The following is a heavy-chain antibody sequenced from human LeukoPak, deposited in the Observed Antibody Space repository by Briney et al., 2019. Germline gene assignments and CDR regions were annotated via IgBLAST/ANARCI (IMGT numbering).Heavy chain of an antibody. Sequence: GGSLRLSCAASGFTVSSNYMSWVRQAPGKGLEWVSIIYSGGSTYYADSVKGRFTTSRDNSKNTLYLQMNSLRAEDTAVYYCARTKSYGDYFFDIWGQGTMVTVSS. D-gene: IGHD4-17*01. CDR2: IYSGGST. CDR3: ARTKSYGDYFFDI. CDR1: GFTVSSNY. J-gene: IGHJ3*02. V-gene: IGHV3-66*01.